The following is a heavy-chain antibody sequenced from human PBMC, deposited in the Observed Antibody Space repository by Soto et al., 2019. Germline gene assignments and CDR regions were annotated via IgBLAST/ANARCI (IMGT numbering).Heavy chain of an antibody. CDR1: GHTFTGHH. CDR3: GLEPTGTGGFDY. Sequence: QVQMVQSGAEVKKPGSAVKVCCKASGHTFTGHHMHWVRQAPGQGLEWMGLIDLDIGDTKYAQKFQGRITSTSDTSITTAYMELRGLRSDDTAVYYCGLEPTGTGGFDYWGQGTLVTVS. CDR2: IDLDIGDT. D-gene: IGHD7-27*01. J-gene: IGHJ4*02. V-gene: IGHV1-2*02.